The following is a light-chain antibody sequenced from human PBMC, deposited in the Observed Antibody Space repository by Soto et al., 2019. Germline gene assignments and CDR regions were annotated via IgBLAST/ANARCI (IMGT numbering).Light chain of an antibody. J-gene: IGKJ1*01. Sequence: EIVMTQSPATLSVSPGERATLSCRASQSVSSNLAWYQQKPGQAPRLLIYGASTRATGIPARFSGSGSGTEFTLTIRSLQSEDFAVYYCQQYNNSPPTFGQGTKVEIK. CDR2: GAS. CDR1: QSVSSN. V-gene: IGKV3-15*01. CDR3: QQYNNSPPT.